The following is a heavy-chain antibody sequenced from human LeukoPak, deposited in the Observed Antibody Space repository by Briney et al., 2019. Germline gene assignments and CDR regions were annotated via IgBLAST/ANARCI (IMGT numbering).Heavy chain of an antibody. V-gene: IGHV3-21*01. CDR1: GFTFSSYS. CDR2: MSSSSYI. CDR3: ASMGYYYDSSGLY. D-gene: IGHD3-22*01. J-gene: IGHJ4*02. Sequence: GGSLRLSFAASGFTFSSYSMNWVRQAPGKGLEWVSSMSSSSYIYYADSVKGRFTISRDNAKNSLYLQMNSLRAEDTAVYYCASMGYYYDSSGLYWGQGTLVTVSS.